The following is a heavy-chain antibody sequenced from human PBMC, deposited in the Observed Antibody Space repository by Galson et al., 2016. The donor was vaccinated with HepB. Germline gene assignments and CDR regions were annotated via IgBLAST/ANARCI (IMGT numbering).Heavy chain of an antibody. CDR1: GFPFSTYG. Sequence: SLRLSCAASGFPFSTYGMSWVRQAPGKGLGWVSGISGSGGSIYSADSAKGRFTISRDNSKNTLYLQMNSLRADDTAVYYCAKKSLVAGTATYVFDNWGQGTLVTVSS. V-gene: IGHV3-23*01. CDR3: AKKSLVAGTATYVFDN. J-gene: IGHJ4*02. D-gene: IGHD6-19*01. CDR2: ISGSGGSI.